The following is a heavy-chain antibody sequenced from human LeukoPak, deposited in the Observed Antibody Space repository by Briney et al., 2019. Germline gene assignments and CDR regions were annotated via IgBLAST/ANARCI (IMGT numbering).Heavy chain of an antibody. CDR3: ARVVKYSSGPLTDLLPYYFDY. V-gene: IGHV1-3*03. CDR1: RHTFTNYA. CDR2: INACNGNT. Sequence: SLVKASCNAFRHTFTNYAILWLRQAPGQRVEGMGWINACNGNTKYSQEVQARVTITRDTAASTASMEMSSLRSEDMAVYYCARVVKYSSGPLTDLLPYYFDYWGQGTLVTVSS. J-gene: IGHJ4*02. D-gene: IGHD6-19*01.